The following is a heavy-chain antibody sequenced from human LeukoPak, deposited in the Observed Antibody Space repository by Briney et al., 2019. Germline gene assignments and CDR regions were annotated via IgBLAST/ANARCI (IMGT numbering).Heavy chain of an antibody. CDR2: IFPSGAT. V-gene: IGHV4-34*01. D-gene: IGHD2-8*02. CDR3: ARGPQEYWGYFDY. CDR1: GGSFSGYY. J-gene: IGHJ4*02. Sequence: SETLSLTCDVSGGSFSGYYWTWIRQPPGKGLEWIGEIFPSGATNYNPSLKSRVTISVDTSKNQFSLKLSSVTAADTAVYYCARGPQEYWGYFDYWGQGTLVTVSS.